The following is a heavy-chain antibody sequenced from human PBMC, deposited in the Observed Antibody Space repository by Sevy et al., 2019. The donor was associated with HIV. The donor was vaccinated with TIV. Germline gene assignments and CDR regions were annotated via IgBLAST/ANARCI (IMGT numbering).Heavy chain of an antibody. CDR1: GFTFSSYA. CDR2: ISYDGSNK. Sequence: GGSLRLSCAASGFTFSSYAMHWVRQAPGKGLEWVAVISYDGSNKYYADSVKGRFTISRDNSKNTLYLQMNSLSAEDTAMYYCARDKRAVVVPAATFDYWGQGTMVTVSS. D-gene: IGHD2-2*01. J-gene: IGHJ4*02. V-gene: IGHV3-30-3*01. CDR3: ARDKRAVVVPAATFDY.